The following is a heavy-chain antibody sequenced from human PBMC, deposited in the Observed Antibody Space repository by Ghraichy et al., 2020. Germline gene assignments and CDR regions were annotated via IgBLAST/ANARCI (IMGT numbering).Heavy chain of an antibody. CDR2: INHSGST. V-gene: IGHV4-34*01. CDR1: GGSFSGYY. J-gene: IGHJ6*02. D-gene: IGHD4-23*01. CDR3: ARVKGMGYGGNSVFYFYYGMDV. Sequence: SETLSLTCTVYGGSFSGYYCSWIRQPPGKGLEWIGQINHSGSTNYNPSLKSRVTISVDTSKNQFSLKLSSVTAADTAVYYCARVKGMGYGGNSVFYFYYGMDVWGQGTTVPVSS.